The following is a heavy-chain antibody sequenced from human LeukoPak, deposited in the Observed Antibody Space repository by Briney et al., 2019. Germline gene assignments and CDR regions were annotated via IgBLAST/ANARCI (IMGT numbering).Heavy chain of an antibody. J-gene: IGHJ4*02. CDR2: IYYSGST. V-gene: IGHV4-59*12. CDR3: ARDDSRGFDY. Sequence: PSETLSLTCTVSGGSISSYYWSWIRQPPGKGLEWIGNIYYSGSTYYSPSLTSRVTVSVDTSENQFSLKLSSVTAADTAVYYCARDDSRGFDYWGQGTLVTVSS. CDR1: GGSISSYY. D-gene: IGHD6-13*01.